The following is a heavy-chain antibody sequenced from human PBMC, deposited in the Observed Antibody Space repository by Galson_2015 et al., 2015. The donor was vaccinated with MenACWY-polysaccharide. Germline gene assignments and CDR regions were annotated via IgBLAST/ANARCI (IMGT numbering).Heavy chain of an antibody. Sequence: FLRLSCAASGFTFSSYSMNWVRQAPGKGLEWVSYISSSGTIYYADSVKGRFTISRYNGNNSLYLQMNSLRDDDTAVYYCARVLKGLVGATPDYWGQGTLVPVSS. CDR1: GFTFSSYS. J-gene: IGHJ4*02. D-gene: IGHD1-26*01. CDR3: ARVLKGLVGATPDY. V-gene: IGHV3-48*02. CDR2: ISSSGTI.